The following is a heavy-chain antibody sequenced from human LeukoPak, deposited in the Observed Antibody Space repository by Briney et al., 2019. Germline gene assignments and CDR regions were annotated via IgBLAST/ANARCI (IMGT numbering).Heavy chain of an antibody. J-gene: IGHJ4*02. CDR3: ARDQPYYCDSSGRPPY. CDR2: ISSSSSTI. V-gene: IGHV3-48*01. CDR1: GFTFSSYS. D-gene: IGHD3-22*01. Sequence: GGSLRLSCAASGFTFSSYSMNWVRQAPGKGLEWVSYISSSSSTIYYADSVKGRFTISRDNAKNSLYLQMNSLRAEDTAVYYCARDQPYYCDSSGRPPYWGQGTLVTVSS.